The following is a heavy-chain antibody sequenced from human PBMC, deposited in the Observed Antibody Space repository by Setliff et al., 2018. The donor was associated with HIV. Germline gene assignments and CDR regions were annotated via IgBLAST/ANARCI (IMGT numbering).Heavy chain of an antibody. Sequence: ASVKVSCKASGYTFTSYGISWVRQAPGQGLEWMGWISAYNGNTNYAQKLQGRVTMTTDTSTSTAYMELRSLRSADTAVYYCARDSNMVAVAGSWRSGGGHWGQGTLVTVSS. D-gene: IGHD6-19*01. J-gene: IGHJ4*02. CDR2: ISAYNGNT. CDR3: ARDSNMVAVAGSWRSGGGH. V-gene: IGHV1-18*01. CDR1: GYTFTSYG.